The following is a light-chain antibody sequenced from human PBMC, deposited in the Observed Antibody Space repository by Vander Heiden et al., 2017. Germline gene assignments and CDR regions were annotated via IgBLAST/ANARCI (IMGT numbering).Light chain of an antibody. Sequence: FMLTQPHSVSESPGKTVTISCTRSSGSIASYYVQWYQQRPGSSPTTVIYEDNQRPSGVPDRFSGSIDRSSNSASLTISGLKTEDEADYYCQSYDSSNQVFGGGTKLTVL. CDR1: SGSIASYY. V-gene: IGLV6-57*01. CDR3: QSYDSSNQV. CDR2: EDN. J-gene: IGLJ3*02.